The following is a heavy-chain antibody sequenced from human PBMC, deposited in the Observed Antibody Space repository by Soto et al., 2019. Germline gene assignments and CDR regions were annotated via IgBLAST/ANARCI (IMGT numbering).Heavy chain of an antibody. Sequence: GGSLRLSCVSSVCTFNNYGIHWVRQPPGKGLEWVTVISSDGNTKYYADSVKGRFTISRDNSKNTLYLQMDSLRPEDTAVYYCAKEIAVAGDSDYWGNGTLVTVSS. CDR3: AKEIAVAGDSDY. CDR2: ISSDGNTK. D-gene: IGHD6-19*01. J-gene: IGHJ4*01. V-gene: IGHV3-30*18. CDR1: VCTFNNYG.